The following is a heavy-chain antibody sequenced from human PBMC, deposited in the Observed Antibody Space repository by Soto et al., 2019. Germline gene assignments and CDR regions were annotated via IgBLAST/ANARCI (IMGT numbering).Heavy chain of an antibody. CDR1: GYTFTGYY. Sequence: GASVKVSCKASGYTFTGYYMHWVRQAPGQGLEWMGWINPNSGGTNYAQKFQGWVTMTRDTSISTAYMELSRLRSDDTAVYYCARVKEARVNYDFWSGYYTTGRDYYYYGMDVWGQGTTVTVSS. CDR3: ARVKEARVNYDFWSGYYTTGRDYYYYGMDV. CDR2: INPNSGGT. V-gene: IGHV1-2*04. J-gene: IGHJ6*02. D-gene: IGHD3-3*01.